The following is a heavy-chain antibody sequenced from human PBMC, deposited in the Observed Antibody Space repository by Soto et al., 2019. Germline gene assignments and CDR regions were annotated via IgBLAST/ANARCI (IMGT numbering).Heavy chain of an antibody. CDR1: GFTFSSYV. D-gene: IGHD1-20*01. Sequence: GGSLRLSCAASGFTFSSYVMSWVRQAPGKGLEWVSGISGGGGSTYYADSVKGRFTISRDNSKNTLYLQVNSLRAEDTAVYYCAKDVAPGIGWGQGTLVTVSS. V-gene: IGHV3-23*01. J-gene: IGHJ4*02. CDR3: AKDVAPGIG. CDR2: ISGGGGST.